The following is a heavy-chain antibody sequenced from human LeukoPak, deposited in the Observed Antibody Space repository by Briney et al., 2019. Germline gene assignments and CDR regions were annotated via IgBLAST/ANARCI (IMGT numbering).Heavy chain of an antibody. Sequence: PSETLSLTCTASGGSISSYYWSWIRQPPGKGLEWIGYIYYSGSTNYNPSLKSRVTISVDTSKNQFSLKLSSVTAADTAVYYCASSSRTLIAAAGNAFDIWGQGTMVTVSS. CDR1: GGSISSYY. J-gene: IGHJ3*02. CDR2: IYYSGST. V-gene: IGHV4-59*01. D-gene: IGHD6-13*01. CDR3: ASSSRTLIAAAGNAFDI.